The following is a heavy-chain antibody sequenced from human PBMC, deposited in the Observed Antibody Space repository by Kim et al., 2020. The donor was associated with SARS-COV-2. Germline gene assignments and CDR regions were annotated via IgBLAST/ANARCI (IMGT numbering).Heavy chain of an antibody. Sequence: GGSLRLSCAASGFTFSSYDMHWVRQATGKGLEWVSAIGTAGDPYYPGSVKGRFTISRENAKNSLYLQMNSLRAGDTAVYYCARDLVSGSLTASGFDYWGQGTLVTVSS. CDR2: IGTAGDP. CDR3: ARDLVSGSLTASGFDY. V-gene: IGHV3-13*05. D-gene: IGHD2-8*01. J-gene: IGHJ4*02. CDR1: GFTFSSYD.